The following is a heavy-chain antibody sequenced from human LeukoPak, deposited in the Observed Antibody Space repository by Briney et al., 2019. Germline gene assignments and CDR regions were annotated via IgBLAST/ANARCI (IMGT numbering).Heavy chain of an antibody. D-gene: IGHD1-26*01. CDR1: GGSISSGSYY. J-gene: IGHJ6*03. Sequence: SQTLSLTCTVSGGSISSGSYYWSWIRQPAGKGLEWIGRIYTSGSTNYNPSLKSRFSISVDTSKHQFSLKLSSVTAADTAVYYCARGRYSGSYYVFYYMDVWGKGTTVTVSS. CDR2: IYTSGST. V-gene: IGHV4-61*02. CDR3: ARGRYSGSYYVFYYMDV.